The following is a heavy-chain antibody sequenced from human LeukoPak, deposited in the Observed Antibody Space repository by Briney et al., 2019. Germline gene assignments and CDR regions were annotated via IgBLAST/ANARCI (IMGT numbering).Heavy chain of an antibody. CDR3: ARGSEILDY. V-gene: IGHV4-61*02. Sequence: SETLSLTCTVSGGSISSGSYYWSWIRQPAGKGPEWIGRIYTSGSTNYNPSLKSRVTISVDTSKNQFSLKLSSVTAAGTAVYYCARGSEILDYWGQGTLVTVSS. J-gene: IGHJ4*02. CDR1: GGSISSGSYY. CDR2: IYTSGST. D-gene: IGHD2-15*01.